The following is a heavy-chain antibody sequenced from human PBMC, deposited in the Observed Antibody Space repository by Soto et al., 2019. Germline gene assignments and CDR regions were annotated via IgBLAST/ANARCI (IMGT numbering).Heavy chain of an antibody. CDR2: IYCDDDK. V-gene: IGHV2-5*02. CDR1: GFSLSTSQVG. D-gene: IGHD3-3*01. J-gene: IGHJ6*03. Sequence: QISLKESGPTLVKPPQTLTLTCNFSGFSLSTSQVGVGWIRQPPGEALEWLALIYCDDDKRYSPSLKSRLTIRKDSSQNQVVLTMTNMDPVDTSTYSCARVRTIGAFWSGYFYMDVWCKGTTVTVSS. CDR3: ARVRTIGAFWSGYFYMDV.